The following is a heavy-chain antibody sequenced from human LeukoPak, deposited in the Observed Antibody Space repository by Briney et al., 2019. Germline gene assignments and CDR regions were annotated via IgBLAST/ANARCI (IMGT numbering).Heavy chain of an antibody. Sequence: PSETLSLTCTVSGGSIGGDYWTWIRQPPGKGLQYIGYIYHTGATNYNPPLKSRVTISVDTSKNQFSLKLNSVTAADTAVYFCAKYGKSGWSIDNWGQGTLVTVSS. CDR1: GGSIGGDY. J-gene: IGHJ4*02. V-gene: IGHV4-59*08. CDR2: IYHTGAT. D-gene: IGHD6-19*01. CDR3: AKYGKSGWSIDN.